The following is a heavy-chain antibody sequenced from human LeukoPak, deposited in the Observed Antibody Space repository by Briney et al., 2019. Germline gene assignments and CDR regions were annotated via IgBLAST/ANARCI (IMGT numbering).Heavy chain of an antibody. Sequence: GGSLRLSCAASGFTFSSYGMHWVRQAPGKGLEWMAVIWYDGSNKYYADSVKGRFTISRDNSKNTLYLQMNSLRAEDTAVYYCARGGNPYYYDSSGYALDYWGQGTLVTVSS. CDR2: IWYDGSNK. V-gene: IGHV3-33*01. CDR1: GFTFSSYG. J-gene: IGHJ4*02. CDR3: ARGGNPYYYDSSGYALDY. D-gene: IGHD3-22*01.